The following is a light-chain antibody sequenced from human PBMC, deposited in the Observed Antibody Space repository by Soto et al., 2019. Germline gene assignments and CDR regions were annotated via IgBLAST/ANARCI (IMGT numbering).Light chain of an antibody. CDR2: KAS. Sequence: DIQMTQSPSTLSASVGDRVTITCRASRSISSWLAWYQQKPGKAPKLLIYKASSLESGVPSRFSGSGSGTEFTLTISSLQPDDFATYYCHQYHNFPRTFGQGTKVDIK. CDR1: RSISSW. V-gene: IGKV1-5*03. J-gene: IGKJ1*01. CDR3: HQYHNFPRT.